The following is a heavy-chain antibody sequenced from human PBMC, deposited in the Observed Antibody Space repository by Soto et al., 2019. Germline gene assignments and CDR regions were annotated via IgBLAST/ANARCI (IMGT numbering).Heavy chain of an antibody. D-gene: IGHD7-27*01. V-gene: IGHV4-30-4*01. J-gene: IGHJ5*01. CDR2: IYKSATT. CDR3: ARGRYCLTGRCFPNWFDS. Sequence: SGTLSLTCSVSGDSIANLDYFWAWSRQPRGQALEYIGYIYKSATTYYNPSFESRVAISVDTSKSQFSLNVTSVTAADTAVYFCARGRYCLTGRCFPNWFDSWGQGALVTVS. CDR1: GDSIANLDYF.